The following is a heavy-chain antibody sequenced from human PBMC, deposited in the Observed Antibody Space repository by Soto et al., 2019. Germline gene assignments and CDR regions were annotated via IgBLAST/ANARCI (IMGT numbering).Heavy chain of an antibody. Sequence: VSGPTLVNPTQTLTLTCTFSGFSLSTSGVGVGWIRQPPGKALEWLALIYWDDDKRYSPSLKSRLTITKDTSKNQVVLTMTNMEPVVTSTSCCLQSLYCDGSLPYWVRGTRTTV. CDR2: IYWDDDK. V-gene: IGHV2-5*02. CDR1: GFSLSTSGVG. D-gene: IGHD2-21*01. CDR3: LQSLYCDGSLPY. J-gene: IGHJ4*02.